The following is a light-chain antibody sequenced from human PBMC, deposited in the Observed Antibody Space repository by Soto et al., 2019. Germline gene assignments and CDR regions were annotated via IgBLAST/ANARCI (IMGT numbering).Light chain of an antibody. CDR2: DAS. J-gene: IGKJ1*01. CDR3: QQRSNWPWK. CDR1: QSVSSSY. Sequence: EIVLTQPPGTLSLSPGDIATLLCRASQSVSSSYLAWYQQKPGQAPRLLIYDASNRATGIPARFSGSGSGTDFTLTISSLEPEDFVVYYCQQRSNWPWKFGQGTKV. V-gene: IGKV3D-20*02.